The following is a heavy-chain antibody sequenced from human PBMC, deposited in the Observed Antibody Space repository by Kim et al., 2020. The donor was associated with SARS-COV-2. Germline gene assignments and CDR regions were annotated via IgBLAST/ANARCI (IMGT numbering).Heavy chain of an antibody. D-gene: IGHD3-10*01. CDR1: GDSMSSDW. CDR3: DPGSHPGY. J-gene: IGHJ4*02. Sequence: SETLSLTCTVSGDSMSSDWWSWVRQPPGKGLEWIGEVDHSGRTNYNPSLLSRVTISVDKSKNQFSLKLNFMTDADTAFYARDPGSHPGYWSQGTLVTVYS. CDR2: VDHSGRT. V-gene: IGHV4-4*02.